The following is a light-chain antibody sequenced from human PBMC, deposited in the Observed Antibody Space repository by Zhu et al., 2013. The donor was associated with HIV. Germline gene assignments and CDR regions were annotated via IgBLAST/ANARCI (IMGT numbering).Light chain of an antibody. V-gene: IGKV1-5*01. J-gene: IGKJ3*01. CDR1: QSVGTW. CDR2: DAS. Sequence: DIQMTQSPSTLSAFAGDRVTITCRASQSVGTWLAWYQQRPGKAPKLLIYDASSLQSGVSSRFSGSGSGTEFTLTVSSLQPDDFATYYCHQPYTYPFTFGPGTKVDIK. CDR3: HQPYTYPFT.